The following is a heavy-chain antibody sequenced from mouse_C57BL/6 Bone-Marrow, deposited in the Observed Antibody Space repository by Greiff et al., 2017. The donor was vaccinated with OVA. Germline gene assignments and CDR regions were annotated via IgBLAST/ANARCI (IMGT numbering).Heavy chain of an antibody. CDR2: IDPDDGET. Sequence: VQLQQSGAELVKPGASVKLSCTASGFTFKDYYMHWVKQRPEQGLEWIGRIDPDDGETNYDQKFQGKATITADTSSNTAYLQLSSLTSEDTADYYCARDGYYVDYGGRGTTLTV. D-gene: IGHD2-3*01. CDR3: ARDGYYVDY. V-gene: IGHV14-2*01. J-gene: IGHJ2*01. CDR1: GFTFKDYY.